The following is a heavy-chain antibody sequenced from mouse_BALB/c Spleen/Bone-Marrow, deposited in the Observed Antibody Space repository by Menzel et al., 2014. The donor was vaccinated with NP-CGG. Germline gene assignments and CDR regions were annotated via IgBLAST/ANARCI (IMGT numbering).Heavy chain of an antibody. Sequence: QVQLQQPGAELVKPGASVKLSCKASGYTFTSYWMHWVKQRPGQGLEWIGEINPSNGRTNCNEKFKSKATLTVDKSSSTAYMQLSSLTSEDSAVYYCARPYYGPYFDYWGQGTTLTVSS. V-gene: IGHV1S81*02. CDR1: GYTFTSYW. D-gene: IGHD1-2*01. CDR2: INPSNGRT. J-gene: IGHJ2*01. CDR3: ARPYYGPYFDY.